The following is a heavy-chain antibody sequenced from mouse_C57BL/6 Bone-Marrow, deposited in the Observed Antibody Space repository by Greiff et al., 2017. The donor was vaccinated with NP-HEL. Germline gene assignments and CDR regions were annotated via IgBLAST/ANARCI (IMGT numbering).Heavy chain of an antibody. CDR2: ISDGGSYT. CDR1: GFTFSSYA. D-gene: IGHD1-1*01. CDR3: ARVYGSPYYFDY. V-gene: IGHV5-4*01. J-gene: IGHJ2*01. Sequence: EVQVVESGGGLVKPGGSLKLSCAASGFTFSSYAMSWVRQTPEKRLEWVATISDGGSYTYYPDNLKGRFTISRDNTKNNLYLKMIHLKSEDTAMYYCARVYGSPYYFDYWGQGTTLTVSS.